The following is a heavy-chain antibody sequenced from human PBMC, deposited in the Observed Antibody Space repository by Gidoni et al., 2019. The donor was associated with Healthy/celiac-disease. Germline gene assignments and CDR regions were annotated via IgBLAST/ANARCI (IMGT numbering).Heavy chain of an antibody. CDR1: GFTFNSYD. Sequence: QVQLVGSGGGVVQPGWSLRLACAASGFTFNSYDMHWVRPAPGKGLEWVAVIAFDESKTYYTDSVQGRFTISRDNSKNTLYLQMNSLRAEDTAVYYCAKDYFDSSGNPYYFDYWGQGTLVTVSS. V-gene: IGHV3-30*18. CDR3: AKDYFDSSGNPYYFDY. D-gene: IGHD3-22*01. CDR2: IAFDESKT. J-gene: IGHJ4*02.